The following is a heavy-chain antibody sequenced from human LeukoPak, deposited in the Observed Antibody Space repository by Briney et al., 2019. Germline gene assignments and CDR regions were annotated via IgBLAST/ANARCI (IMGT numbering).Heavy chain of an antibody. V-gene: IGHV3-74*03. J-gene: IGHJ4*02. CDR3: ARFYFPEEHDRAWYEAH. CDR1: GCIFTDYW. CDR2: IRGDGRAT. Sequence: GGSMRLSCAASGCIFTDYWMHWVRQAPGKELVWVARIRGDGRATTYADSVKGRFTISRDNAMNTVFLQMKSLRADDTGTYYCARFYFPEEHDRAWYEAHWGQGVLVTVSS. D-gene: IGHD6-19*01.